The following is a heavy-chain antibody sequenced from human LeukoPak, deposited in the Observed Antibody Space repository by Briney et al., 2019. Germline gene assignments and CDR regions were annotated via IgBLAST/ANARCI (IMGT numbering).Heavy chain of an antibody. CDR1: GGSISSRPYY. V-gene: IGHV4-39*01. CDR3: ARLVVSTWYHEVLLGRDY. Sequence: SETLSLTCTVSGGSISSRPYYWGWIRQPPGKGLEWLGSFDYSGSTYYKPSLKSRGTISVDTSKNQFSLTLSSVTAADTAVYYCARLVVSTWYHEVLLGRDYWGQGTLVTVSS. J-gene: IGHJ4*02. CDR2: FDYSGST. D-gene: IGHD6-13*01.